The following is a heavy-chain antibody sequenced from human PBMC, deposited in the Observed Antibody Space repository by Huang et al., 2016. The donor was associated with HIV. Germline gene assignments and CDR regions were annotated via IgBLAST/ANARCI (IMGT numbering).Heavy chain of an antibody. J-gene: IGHJ4*02. V-gene: IGHV1-69*01. CDR2: IHPTLGTE. D-gene: IGHD3-22*01. CDR3: ATVDYYDTSGPQRGYFDN. Sequence: QVQLVQSGVEVKKPGSSVKVSCKASGGSFRNFAIGWVRQAPGQGIEWMGGIHPTLGTEKHAQKFQGRVTSIADESTSTACMELSSLRAEDTAVYYCATVDYYDTSGPQRGYFDNWGQGTLVTVSS. CDR1: GGSFRNFA.